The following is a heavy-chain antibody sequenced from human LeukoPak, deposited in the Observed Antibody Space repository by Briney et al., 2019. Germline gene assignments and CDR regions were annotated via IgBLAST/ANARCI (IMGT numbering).Heavy chain of an antibody. CDR3: ARDGRGPYVDSSGFYYDY. J-gene: IGHJ4*01. Sequence: PGGSLRLPCAVSGFSVRSTYMSWVRQAPGKGLDWVAIFYASGSTYYADSVMGRFTISRDNSKNTLYLQMSSLRPEDTAVYYCARDGRGPYVDSSGFYYDYWGHGTLVTVSS. D-gene: IGHD3-22*01. CDR1: GFSVRSTY. CDR2: FYASGST. V-gene: IGHV3-66*03.